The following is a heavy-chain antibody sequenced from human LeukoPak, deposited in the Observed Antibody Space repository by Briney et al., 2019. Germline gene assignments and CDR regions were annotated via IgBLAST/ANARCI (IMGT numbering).Heavy chain of an antibody. J-gene: IGHJ6*02. CDR3: AKVPSSDYGSGRPPFMDV. V-gene: IGHV3-23*01. CDR2: ISNTSSDT. Sequence: GGSLRLSCVASGFTVSSNYMNWVRQAPGKGLEWVSTISNTSSDTYYADSVKGRFTISRDNSENTLYLQMNNLRAEDTAIHYCAKVPSSDYGSGRPPFMDVWGQGTTVAVSS. CDR1: GFTVSSNY. D-gene: IGHD3-10*01.